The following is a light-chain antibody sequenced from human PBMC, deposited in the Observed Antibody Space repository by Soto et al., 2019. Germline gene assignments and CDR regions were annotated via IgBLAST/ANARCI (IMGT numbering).Light chain of an antibody. CDR3: HQRSKWPLT. V-gene: IGKV3-11*01. CDR1: QSVRSY. J-gene: IGKJ4*01. CDR2: DAS. Sequence: EIVLTQSPATLSSFPGDRVTLSCRASQSVRSYLAWYQQKPGQAPRLLIYDASNRATDIPARFSGSGSGTDFTLTISSLGPEDSAVYYCHQRSKWPLTFGGGTKVDIK.